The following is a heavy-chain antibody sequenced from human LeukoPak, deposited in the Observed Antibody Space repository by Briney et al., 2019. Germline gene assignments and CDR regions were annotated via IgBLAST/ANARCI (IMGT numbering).Heavy chain of an antibody. Sequence: SETLSLTCTVSGGSISDYYWSWIRQPPGKGLEWIGWIFGSGSSNYNPSLKSRLTISVDTSKNQFSLKLTSATAADTAVYFCARDGYDSSRYWGYYFDSWGQGTLVTVSS. CDR3: ARDGYDSSRYWGYYFDS. J-gene: IGHJ4*02. D-gene: IGHD3-22*01. CDR2: IFGSGSS. CDR1: GGSISDYY. V-gene: IGHV4-59*12.